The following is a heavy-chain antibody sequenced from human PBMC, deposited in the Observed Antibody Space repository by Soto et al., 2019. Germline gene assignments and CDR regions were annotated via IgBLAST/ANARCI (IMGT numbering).Heavy chain of an antibody. V-gene: IGHV1-18*01. CDR1: GYTFTSYG. D-gene: IGHD3-22*01. CDR2: ISAHNGDT. Sequence: ASVKVSCKASGYTFTSYGISWVRQAPGQGLEWVGWISAHNGDTRYAQNLQGRITMTTDTFTNTAYMELTSLTSDDTAVYYCARDWSRYYDSSGLMWFCWGQGTLVTV. J-gene: IGHJ4*02. CDR3: ARDWSRYYDSSGLMWFC.